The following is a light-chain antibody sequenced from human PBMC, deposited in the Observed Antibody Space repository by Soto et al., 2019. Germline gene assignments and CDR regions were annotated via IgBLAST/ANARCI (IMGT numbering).Light chain of an antibody. CDR3: AAWGVSLNDVV. Sequence: QSVLTQPPSASGTPGQRVTISCSGSSSNIGSNAVYWYQQLPGTAPTLLIYSNNQRPSGVPARFSGSKSGPSASLAISGLQSEDEADYYCAAWGVSLNDVVFGGGTKLTVL. CDR2: SNN. J-gene: IGLJ2*01. CDR1: SSNIGSNA. V-gene: IGLV1-44*01.